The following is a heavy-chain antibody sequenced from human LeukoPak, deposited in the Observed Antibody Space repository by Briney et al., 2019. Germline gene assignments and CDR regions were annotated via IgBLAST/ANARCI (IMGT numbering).Heavy chain of an antibody. CDR3: AELGMIGGV. V-gene: IGHV3-11*04. J-gene: IGHJ6*04. CDR2: ISGSSSDV. Sequence: GGSLRLSCAASGFTFSDSYMTWIRQAPGKGLELLSYISGSSSDVNYIDSVRGRFTISRDNAKNSLYLQMNSLRAEDTAVYYCAELGMIGGVWGKGTTVTISS. CDR1: GFTFSDSY. D-gene: IGHD3-10*02.